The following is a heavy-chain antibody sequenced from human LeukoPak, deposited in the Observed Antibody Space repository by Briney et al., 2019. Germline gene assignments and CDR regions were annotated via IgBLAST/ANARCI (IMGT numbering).Heavy chain of an antibody. CDR2: ISSSSSTI. CDR1: GFIFSYYG. D-gene: IGHD4-23*01. V-gene: IGHV3-48*02. J-gene: IGHJ2*01. CDR3: ARGRPDYGGNSFDL. Sequence: GGSLRLSCAASGFIFSYYGMNWVRQAPGKGLEWVSYISSSSSTIYYADSVKSRFTLSRDNAKNSLYLQMNSLRDEDTAVYYCARGRPDYGGNSFDLWGRGTLVTVSS.